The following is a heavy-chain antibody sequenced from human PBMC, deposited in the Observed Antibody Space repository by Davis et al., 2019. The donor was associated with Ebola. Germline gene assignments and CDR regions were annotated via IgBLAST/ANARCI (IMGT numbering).Heavy chain of an antibody. Sequence: ASVKVSCKASGYNFLTYDINWVRQAPGQGLEWVGWVNPANGATSYAHSFNGRITMARDTSISTAYMELSSMRSDDTAVYYCARDKPWGFDHWGQGTLVTVSS. CDR2: VNPANGAT. J-gene: IGHJ4*02. CDR1: GYNFLTYD. V-gene: IGHV1-2*02. D-gene: IGHD7-27*01. CDR3: ARDKPWGFDH.